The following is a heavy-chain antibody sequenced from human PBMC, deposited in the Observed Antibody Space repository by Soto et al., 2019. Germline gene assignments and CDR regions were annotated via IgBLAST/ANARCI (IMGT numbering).Heavy chain of an antibody. D-gene: IGHD2-15*01. J-gene: IGHJ4*02. V-gene: IGHV1-18*01. Sequence: QVQLVQSGAEVQKPGASVKVSCKASGYTFISYGITWVRQAPGQGLEWMGWIGAYTGNTYYAQKYQGRVTMTTDRSTSTVYMELSSLTSDDTVIYYCARAESCSDANCYVSEYWGQGTLVTVSS. CDR1: GYTFISYG. CDR3: ARAESCSDANCYVSEY. CDR2: IGAYTGNT.